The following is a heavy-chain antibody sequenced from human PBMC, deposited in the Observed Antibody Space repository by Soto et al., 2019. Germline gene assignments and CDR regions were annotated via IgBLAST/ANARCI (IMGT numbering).Heavy chain of an antibody. CDR2: IDWDDEK. CDR1: GFSLSTSGVC. CDR3: APILSSPDYGDPRGYYFYGIDV. V-gene: IGHV2-70*01. Sequence: SGPTLVNPTQTLTLTCTFSGFSLSTSGVCVSWIRQPPGKALEWLALIDWDDEKYYSTSLKTRLTISKDTSKNQGGLTMTNTDPVDTATYYCAPILSSPDYGDPRGYYFYGIDVWGQGTPVTVSS. J-gene: IGHJ6*02. D-gene: IGHD4-17*01.